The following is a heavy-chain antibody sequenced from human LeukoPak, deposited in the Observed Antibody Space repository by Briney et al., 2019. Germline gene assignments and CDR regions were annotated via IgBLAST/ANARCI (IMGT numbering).Heavy chain of an antibody. CDR2: IYYSGST. J-gene: IGHJ5*02. CDR1: GGSMSSYY. CDR3: ARSNSFYYDS. D-gene: IGHD3-16*01. Sequence: PSETLSLTCTVSGGSMSSYYWSWIRQPPGKGQEWFAYIYYSGSTTYNPSLKSRVIISVDTSKNQSSLRLSSVTAADTAVYYCARSNSFYYDSWGQGTLVTVSS. V-gene: IGHV4-59*01.